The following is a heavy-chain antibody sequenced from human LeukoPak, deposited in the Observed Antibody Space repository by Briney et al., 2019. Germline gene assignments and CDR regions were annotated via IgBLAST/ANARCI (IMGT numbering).Heavy chain of an antibody. CDR1: GFTFGSYW. CDR2: IKQDGSEK. D-gene: IGHD2-21*02. Sequence: GGSLRLSCAASGFTFGSYWMSWVRQAPGKGLEWVANIKQDGSEKYYVDSVKGRFTISRDNAKNSLYLQMNSLRAEDTAVYYCARARVVTKWIDYWGQGTLVTVSS. CDR3: ARARVVTKWIDY. V-gene: IGHV3-7*03. J-gene: IGHJ4*02.